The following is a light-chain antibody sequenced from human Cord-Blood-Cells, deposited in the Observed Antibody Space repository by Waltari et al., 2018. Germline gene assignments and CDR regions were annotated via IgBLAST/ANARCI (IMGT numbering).Light chain of an antibody. Sequence: QSALTQPASVSGSPGQSITISCTGTSSDVGSYNLVSWYQQHPGKAPKRMIYEGSKRASGVSKRFSGSKSGNTASLTISGLRAEDEADYHCCSYAGSSTLVFGGGTKLTVL. CDR1: SSDVGSYNL. CDR2: EGS. J-gene: IGLJ2*01. CDR3: CSYAGSSTLV. V-gene: IGLV2-23*01.